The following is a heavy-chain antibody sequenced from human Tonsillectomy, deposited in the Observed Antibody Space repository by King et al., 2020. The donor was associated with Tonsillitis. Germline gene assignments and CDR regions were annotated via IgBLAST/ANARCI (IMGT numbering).Heavy chain of an antibody. J-gene: IGHJ3*02. CDR2: ISYDGSNK. CDR3: ARALFYRAGRIPFDI. D-gene: IGHD3-3*01. Sequence: VQLVESGGGVVQPGRSLRLSCAASGFSFSSYSMHWVRQAPGKGLEWIVVISYDGSNKYYADPVKGRFTISRDNSNNTLCLQMNSLSAEDTAMYYCARALFYRAGRIPFDIGGQGTMVTVS. CDR1: GFSFSSYS. V-gene: IGHV3-30*04.